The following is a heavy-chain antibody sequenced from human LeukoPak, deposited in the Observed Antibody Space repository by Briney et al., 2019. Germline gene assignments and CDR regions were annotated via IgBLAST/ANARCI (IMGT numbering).Heavy chain of an antibody. CDR3: AKITAANVWGTYRFDY. D-gene: IGHD3-16*02. Sequence: GGSLRLFCAASGFTFSSYAMSWVRQAPGKGLEWVSGISGSGGSTYYADSVKGRFTISRDNSKNTLYLQMNSLRAVDTAVYYCAKITAANVWGTYRFDYWGQGTLVTVSS. CDR1: GFTFSSYA. J-gene: IGHJ4*02. V-gene: IGHV3-23*01. CDR2: ISGSGGST.